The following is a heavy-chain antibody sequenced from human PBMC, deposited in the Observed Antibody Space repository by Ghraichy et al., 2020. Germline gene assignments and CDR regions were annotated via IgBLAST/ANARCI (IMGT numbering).Heavy chain of an antibody. CDR2: ISSSSSYI. V-gene: IGHV3-21*01. CDR3: AREGVAVAGCDY. Sequence: GGSLRLSCAASGFTFSSYSMNWVRQAPGKGLEWVSSISSSSSYIYYADSVKGRFTISRDNAKNSLCLQMNSLRAEDTAVYYCAREGVAVAGCDYWGQGTLVTVSS. CDR1: GFTFSSYS. D-gene: IGHD6-19*01. J-gene: IGHJ4*02.